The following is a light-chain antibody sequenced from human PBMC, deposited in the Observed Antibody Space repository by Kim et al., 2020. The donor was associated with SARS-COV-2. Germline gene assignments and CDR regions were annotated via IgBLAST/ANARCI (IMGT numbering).Light chain of an antibody. Sequence: DIQITQSPSSLSASVGDRVTITCRASQSITNYLNWYQQKPGKAPKVLIYAASNLQSGVPSRFSGSGSGTDFTLTISSLQPDDFATYYCQQSYTMPRTFGPGTKVDIK. J-gene: IGKJ1*01. V-gene: IGKV1-39*01. CDR1: QSITNY. CDR3: QQSYTMPRT. CDR2: AAS.